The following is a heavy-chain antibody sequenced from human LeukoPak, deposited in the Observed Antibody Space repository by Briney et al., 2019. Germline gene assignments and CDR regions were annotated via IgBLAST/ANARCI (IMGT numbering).Heavy chain of an antibody. CDR2: IYYSGST. CDR1: GGSISSSSYY. D-gene: IGHD3-22*01. V-gene: IGHV4-39*01. Sequence: SETLSLTCTVSGGSISSSSYYWGWIRQPPGEGLDWIGSIYYSGSTYYNPSLKSRVTVSVDTSKNQFSLKLSSVTAADTAVYYCARATKSYYYDSSGTIDYWGQGTLVTVSS. CDR3: ARATKSYYYDSSGTIDY. J-gene: IGHJ4*02.